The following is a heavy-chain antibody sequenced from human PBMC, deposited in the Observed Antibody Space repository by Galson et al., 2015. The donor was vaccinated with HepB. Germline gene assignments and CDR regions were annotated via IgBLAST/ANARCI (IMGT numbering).Heavy chain of an antibody. J-gene: IGHJ5*02. CDR3: ARGKKYQLLYGWFDP. Sequence: SVKVSCKASGYTFTSYGISWVRQAPGQGLEWMGWISAYNGNTNYAQKLQGRVTMTTDTSTSTAYMELRSLRSDDTAVYYCARGKKYQLLYGWFDPWGQGTLVTVSS. D-gene: IGHD2-2*02. CDR1: GYTFTSYG. CDR2: ISAYNGNT. V-gene: IGHV1-18*01.